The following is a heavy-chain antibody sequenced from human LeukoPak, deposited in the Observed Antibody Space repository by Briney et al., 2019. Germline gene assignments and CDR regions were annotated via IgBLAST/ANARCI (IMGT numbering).Heavy chain of an antibody. J-gene: IGHJ5*02. CDR2: INHSGST. D-gene: IGHD3-3*01. CDR1: GGSFSGYY. CDR3: ARTADHRITIFP. V-gene: IGHV4-34*01. Sequence: PSETLSLTCAVYGGSFSGYYWSWIRQPPGKGLEWIGEINHSGSTNYNPSLKSRVTISVDTSKNQFSLKLSSVTAADTAVYYCARTADHRITIFPWGQGTLVTVSS.